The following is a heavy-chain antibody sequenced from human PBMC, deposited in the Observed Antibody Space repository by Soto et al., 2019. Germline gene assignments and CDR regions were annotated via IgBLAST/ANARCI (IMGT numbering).Heavy chain of an antibody. Sequence: FSVKVSCKASGGTVSSYAISWVRQAPGQGLEWMGGIIPIFGTANYAQKFQGRVTITAYESTSTAYMELSSLRSEATAVYYFAREARYDFWSGYYTRGTENWFEPWGQGTVVTV. D-gene: IGHD3-3*01. CDR1: GGTVSSYA. CDR2: IIPIFGTA. CDR3: AREARYDFWSGYYTRGTENWFEP. V-gene: IGHV1-69*13. J-gene: IGHJ5*02.